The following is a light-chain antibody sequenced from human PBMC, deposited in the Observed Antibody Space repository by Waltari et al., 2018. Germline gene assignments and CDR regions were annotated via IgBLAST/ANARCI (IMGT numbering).Light chain of an antibody. Sequence: AIQMTQSPSSLSASVGDRVTIPCRASQGIRNDLGWYQQRPGKAPKLLIYGSSTLQSGVPSRFSGSGFGTDFTLTINSLQPEDFATYYCLQDYSYPWTFGQGTKVEIK. J-gene: IGKJ1*01. CDR3: LQDYSYPWT. V-gene: IGKV1-6*01. CDR1: QGIRND. CDR2: GSS.